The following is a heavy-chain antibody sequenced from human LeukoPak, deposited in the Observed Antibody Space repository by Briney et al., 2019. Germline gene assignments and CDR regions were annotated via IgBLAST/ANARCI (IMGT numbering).Heavy chain of an antibody. D-gene: IGHD3-22*01. Sequence: ASVTVSCKVSGYTLTELSMHWVRQAPGKGLEWMGGFDPEDGETIYAQKFQGRVTMTEDTSTDTAYMELSSLRSEDTAVYYCATAKYYYDSSGYPTGGPFDYWGQGTLVTVSS. V-gene: IGHV1-24*01. CDR3: ATAKYYYDSSGYPTGGPFDY. J-gene: IGHJ4*02. CDR2: FDPEDGET. CDR1: GYTLTELS.